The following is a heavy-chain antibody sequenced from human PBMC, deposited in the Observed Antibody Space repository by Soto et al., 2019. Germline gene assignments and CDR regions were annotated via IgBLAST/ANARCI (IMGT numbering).Heavy chain of an antibody. CDR3: ARGQYYDILTGYSIHPGPHWYFDL. J-gene: IGHJ2*01. V-gene: IGHV3-33*01. D-gene: IGHD3-9*01. CDR1: GFTFSSYG. Sequence: QVQLVESGGGVVQPGRSLRLSCAASGFTFSSYGMHWVRQAPGKGLEWVAVIWYDGSNKYYADSVKGRFTISRDNSKNTLYLQMNSLRAEDTAVYYCARGQYYDILTGYSIHPGPHWYFDLWGRGTLVTVSS. CDR2: IWYDGSNK.